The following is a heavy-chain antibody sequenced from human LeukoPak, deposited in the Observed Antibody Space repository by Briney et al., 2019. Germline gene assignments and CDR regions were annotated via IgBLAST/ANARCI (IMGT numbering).Heavy chain of an antibody. J-gene: IGHJ4*02. CDR1: GFPDSPHY. Sequence: GGSLRLSCAVAGFPDSPHYMSWVRQAPGKGLEWVAAIYVISGTTHYADLVKGRFIISRDNSKKTVYLQMSSLRADDTAVYYCSRGGRGLTFDYWGQGTLVSVSS. CDR3: SRGGRGLTFDY. V-gene: IGHV3-66*01. CDR2: IYVISGTT. D-gene: IGHD3-10*01.